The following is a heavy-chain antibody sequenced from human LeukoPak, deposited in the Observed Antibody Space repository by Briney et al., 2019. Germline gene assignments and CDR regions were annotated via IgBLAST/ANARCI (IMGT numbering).Heavy chain of an antibody. CDR3: ARRKFLGWFDP. V-gene: IGHV1-8*03. Sequence: ASVRVSCKASGYIFTTYDIGWVRQATGQGLEWMGWLNPNSGNAGYAQKFQGRVTISRNTSISTAYMELSSLRSDDTAIYYCARRKFLGWFDPWGQGTLVTVSS. CDR2: LNPNSGNA. J-gene: IGHJ5*02. CDR1: GYIFTTYD. D-gene: IGHD7-27*01.